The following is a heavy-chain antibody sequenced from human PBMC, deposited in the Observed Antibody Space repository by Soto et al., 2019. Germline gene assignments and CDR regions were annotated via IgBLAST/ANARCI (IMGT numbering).Heavy chain of an antibody. CDR2: ISSSSSTI. V-gene: IGHV3-48*02. J-gene: IGHJ6*02. D-gene: IGHD2-21*01. CDR3: ARRGETYPNYYYNMDV. CDR1: GFTFSRYS. Sequence: GGSLRLSCAASGFTFSRYSMSWVRQAPGKGLEWVSYISSSSSTIKYADSVKGRLTISRDNAKNSLYLQMNSLRDEDTAVYYCARRGETYPNYYYNMDVWGQGTTVTVSS.